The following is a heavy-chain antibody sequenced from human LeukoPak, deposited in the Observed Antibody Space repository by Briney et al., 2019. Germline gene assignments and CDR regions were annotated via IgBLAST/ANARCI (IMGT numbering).Heavy chain of an antibody. CDR2: IEQDGSEK. CDR3: ARDYDILTGYYMGFDY. J-gene: IGHJ4*02. CDR1: GFTFSSYW. D-gene: IGHD3-9*01. Sequence: GGSLRLSCAASGFTFSSYWMSWVRQAPGKGLEWVANIEQDGSEKYYVDSVKGRFTISRDNAKNSLYLQMNSLRAEDTAVYYCARDYDILTGYYMGFDYWGQGTLVTVSS. V-gene: IGHV3-7*01.